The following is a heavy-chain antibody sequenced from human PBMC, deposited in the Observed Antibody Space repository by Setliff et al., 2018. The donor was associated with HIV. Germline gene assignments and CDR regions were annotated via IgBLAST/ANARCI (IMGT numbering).Heavy chain of an antibody. D-gene: IGHD2-2*01. CDR3: ARQGLVLVPASIDWRLPPSPIDY. V-gene: IGHV4-39*01. J-gene: IGHJ4*02. Sequence: SSETLSLTCTVSGGSISSSSYYWGWIRQPPGKGLEWIGSIYYSGSTYYNPSLKSRITISVDTSKNQFSLRLSSVTAADTAVYYCARQGLVLVPASIDWRLPPSPIDYWGQGALVTVSS. CDR1: GGSISSSSYY. CDR2: IYYSGST.